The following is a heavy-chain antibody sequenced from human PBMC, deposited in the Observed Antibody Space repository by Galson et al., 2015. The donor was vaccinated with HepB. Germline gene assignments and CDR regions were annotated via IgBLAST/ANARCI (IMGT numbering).Heavy chain of an antibody. Sequence: SLRLSCAASGYTFSSYNMHWVRQAPGKGLEWVSFINRSGSSTYYADSVKGRFTISRDNAKNTLYLQMNSLRAEDTAVYYCARESGWEYYYDSRPLREFDYWGQGTLVTVSS. CDR1: GYTFSSYN. CDR2: INRSGSST. CDR3: ARESGWEYYYDSRPLREFDY. V-gene: IGHV3-48*01. J-gene: IGHJ4*02. D-gene: IGHD3-22*01.